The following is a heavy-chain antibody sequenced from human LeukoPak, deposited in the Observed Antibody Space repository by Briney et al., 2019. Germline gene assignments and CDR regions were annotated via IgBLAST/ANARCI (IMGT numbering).Heavy chain of an antibody. CDR3: ARGGYFDWLLGY. Sequence: GGSLRLSCAASGFTLSSYAMHWVRQAPGKGLEWVAVISYDGSNKYYADSVKGRFTISRDNSKNTLYLQMNSLRAEDTAVYYCARGGYFDWLLGYWGQGTLVTVSS. CDR2: ISYDGSNK. D-gene: IGHD3-9*01. J-gene: IGHJ4*02. V-gene: IGHV3-30*04. CDR1: GFTLSSYA.